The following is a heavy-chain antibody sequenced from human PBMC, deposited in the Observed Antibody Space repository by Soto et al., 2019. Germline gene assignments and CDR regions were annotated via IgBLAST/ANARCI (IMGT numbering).Heavy chain of an antibody. J-gene: IGHJ6*02. CDR2: IIPIFGTA. Sequence: ASVKVSCKASGGTFSSYAISWVRQAPGQGLEWMGGIIPIFGTANYAQKFQGRVTITADESTSTAYMELSSLRSEDMAVYYCARGIAARLCLEIYYYYGMDVWGQGITVTVSS. CDR1: GGTFSSYA. V-gene: IGHV1-69*13. D-gene: IGHD6-6*01. CDR3: ARGIAARLCLEIYYYYGMDV.